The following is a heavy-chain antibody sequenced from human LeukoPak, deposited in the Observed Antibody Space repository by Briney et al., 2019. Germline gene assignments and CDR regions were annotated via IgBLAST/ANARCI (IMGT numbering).Heavy chain of an antibody. CDR2: IRSKAYGGTT. Sequence: GGSLRLSCTASGFTFGDYAMRWVRQAPGKGREGVGFIRSKAYGGTTEYAASVKGRFTISRDDSKSIAYLQMSSLKTEDTAVYYCTRARVPGVVIPVDYWGQGTLVTVSS. CDR1: GFTFGDYA. J-gene: IGHJ4*02. D-gene: IGHD3-3*01. CDR3: TRARVPGVVIPVDY. V-gene: IGHV3-49*04.